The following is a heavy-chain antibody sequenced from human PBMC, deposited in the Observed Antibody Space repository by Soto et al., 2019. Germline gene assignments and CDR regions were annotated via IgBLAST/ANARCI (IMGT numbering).Heavy chain of an antibody. CDR2: ISPGDSDT. J-gene: IGHJ4*02. V-gene: IGHV5-51*01. CDR3: ARSLPTPDY. Sequence: PVASLKISGKVYGYDFPSLGIAWVRQMPGKGLEWMGIISPGDSDTTYSPSFQGQVTISADKSISTAYLQWGSLKASDTAMYFCARSLPTPDYWGQGTLVTVSS. CDR1: GYDFPSLG.